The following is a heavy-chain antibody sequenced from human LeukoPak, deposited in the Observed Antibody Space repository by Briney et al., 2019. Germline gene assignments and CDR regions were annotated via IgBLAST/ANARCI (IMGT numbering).Heavy chain of an antibody. J-gene: IGHJ3*01. CDR2: IHHDGRT. CDR3: ARDVVPRDYGDTLNAYDL. CDR1: GGSLSGYY. V-gene: IGHV4-34*01. D-gene: IGHD4-17*01. Sequence: PSKTLSLTCAVSGGSLSGYYWSWIRQSPGKGLEWMGDIHHDGRTKYKSSFKSRITIFLVSSKNEVSLRLSPVTPADTALYFCARDVVPRDYGDTLNAYDLWGQGTMVTVS.